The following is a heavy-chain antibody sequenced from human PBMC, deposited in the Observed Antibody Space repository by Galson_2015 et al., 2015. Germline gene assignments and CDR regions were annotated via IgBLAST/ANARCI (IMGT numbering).Heavy chain of an antibody. CDR3: ARHFVVVPAAIQLDY. CDR1: GYSFPSYW. J-gene: IGHJ4*02. D-gene: IGHD2-2*01. CDR2: IYPGDSDT. V-gene: IGHV5-51*01. Sequence: QSGAEVKKPGESLKISCKGSGYSFPSYWIGWVRQMPGKGLEWMGIIYPGDSDTRYSPSFQGQVTISADKSISTAYLQWSSLKASDTAMYYCARHFVVVPAAIQLDYWGQGTLVTVSS.